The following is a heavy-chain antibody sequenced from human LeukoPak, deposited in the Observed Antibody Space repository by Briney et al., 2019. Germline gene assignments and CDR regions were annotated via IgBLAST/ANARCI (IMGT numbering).Heavy chain of an antibody. D-gene: IGHD3-16*02. CDR3: ARVSHYDHVWGSYHYTREVDY. CDR1: GDSISSNLNSYNNY. J-gene: IGHJ4*02. CDR2: IYHSGTT. V-gene: IGHV4-39*07. Sequence: SETLSLTCSVSGDSISSNLNSYNNYWGWIRQPPGSGLEWIGSIYHSGTTYYNPSLKSRVTISVDTSKNQFSLKLTSVTAADTAVYYCARVSHYDHVWGSYHYTREVDYLGQGTLVTVSS.